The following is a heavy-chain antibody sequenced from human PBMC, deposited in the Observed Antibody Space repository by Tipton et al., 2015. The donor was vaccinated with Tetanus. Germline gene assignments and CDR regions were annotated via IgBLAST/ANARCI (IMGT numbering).Heavy chain of an antibody. D-gene: IGHD2-2*02. J-gene: IGHJ6*02. CDR2: ISSSSYI. V-gene: IGHV3-21*01. CDR1: GFTFSSYS. Sequence: SLRLSCAASGFTFSSYSMNWVRQAPGKGLEWVSSISSSSYIYYADSVKGRFTISRDNAKNSLYLQMNSLRAEDTAVYYCARDRGVVPAAIPDYCYGMDVWGQGATVTVSS. CDR3: ARDRGVVPAAIPDYCYGMDV.